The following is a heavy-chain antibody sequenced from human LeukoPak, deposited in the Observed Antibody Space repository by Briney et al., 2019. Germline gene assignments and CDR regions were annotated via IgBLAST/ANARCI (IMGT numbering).Heavy chain of an antibody. CDR1: GFTFSSYA. D-gene: IGHD3-22*01. Sequence: GGSLRLSCAASGFTFSSYAMHWVRQAPGKGLEGVAVISYDGSNKYYADSVKGRFTISRDNSKNTLYLQMNSLRAEDTAVYYCASAGGLYDSSGYPLDYWGQGTLVTVSS. CDR2: ISYDGSNK. J-gene: IGHJ4*02. CDR3: ASAGGLYDSSGYPLDY. V-gene: IGHV3-30-3*01.